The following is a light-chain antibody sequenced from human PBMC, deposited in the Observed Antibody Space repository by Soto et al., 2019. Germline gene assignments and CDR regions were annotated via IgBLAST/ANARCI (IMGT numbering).Light chain of an antibody. Sequence: EIVMTQSPATLSVSPGQRSTLSCRARQSVSSNLAWYQQKPGQAPRLLIYGASTRATGIPARFSGSGSGTEFTLTISSLQSEDFAVYYCHQYNNWPPGTFGQGTKLEIK. V-gene: IGKV3-15*01. CDR3: HQYNNWPPGT. J-gene: IGKJ2*01. CDR2: GAS. CDR1: QSVSSN.